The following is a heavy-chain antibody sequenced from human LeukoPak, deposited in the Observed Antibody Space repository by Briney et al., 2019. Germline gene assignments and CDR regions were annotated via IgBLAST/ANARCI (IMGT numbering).Heavy chain of an antibody. V-gene: IGHV3-21*04. D-gene: IGHD2-2*01. CDR3: AKEPNYCSSTSCYSGYYYGMDV. CDR1: GFTFSSYS. CDR2: ISSSSSYI. J-gene: IGHJ6*02. Sequence: PGGSLRLSCAASGFTFSSYSMNWVRQAPGKGLEWVSSISSSSSYIYYADSVKGRFTISRDNSKNTLYLQMNSLRAEDTAVYYCAKEPNYCSSTSCYSGYYYGMDVWGQGTTVTVSS.